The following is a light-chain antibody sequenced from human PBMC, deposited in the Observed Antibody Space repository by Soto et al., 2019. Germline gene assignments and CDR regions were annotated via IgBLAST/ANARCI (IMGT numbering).Light chain of an antibody. CDR3: SSYAGNNNLI. V-gene: IGLV2-8*01. J-gene: IGLJ2*01. Sequence: QSALTQPPSASGSPGQSVTISCTGTSSDVGRYNYVSWYQQHPGKAPKLIIYEVTKRPSGVPDRFSGSKSDNTASLTVSGLQADDEADYYCSSYAGNNNLIFGGGTKLTVL. CDR2: EVT. CDR1: SSDVGRYNY.